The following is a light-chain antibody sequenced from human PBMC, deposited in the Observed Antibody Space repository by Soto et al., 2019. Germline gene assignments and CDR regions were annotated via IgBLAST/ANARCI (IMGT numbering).Light chain of an antibody. J-gene: IGLJ2*01. Sequence: QSALTQPASVSGSPGQSITISCTGTSSDVGGYNYVSWYQQHPGKAPKLMIYDVSNRPSGVSNRFSGSKSGNTASLTISGLQVEDEADYYCSSDTSSSTLGVFGGGTKLTVL. CDR3: SSDTSSSTLGV. CDR1: SSDVGGYNY. V-gene: IGLV2-14*01. CDR2: DVS.